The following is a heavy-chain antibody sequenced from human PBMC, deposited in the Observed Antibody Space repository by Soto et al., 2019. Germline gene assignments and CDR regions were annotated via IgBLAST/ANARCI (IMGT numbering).Heavy chain of an antibody. CDR2: ISYDGSNK. J-gene: IGHJ4*02. CDR1: GFTFSSYA. V-gene: IGHV3-30-3*01. Sequence: PGGSLRLSCAASGFTFSSYAMHWVRQAPGKGLEWVAVISYDGSNKYYADSVKGRLTISRDNSKNTLYLQMNSLRAEDTAVYYCARDRIIAVAYGLDYWGQGTLVTVTS. D-gene: IGHD6-19*01. CDR3: ARDRIIAVAYGLDY.